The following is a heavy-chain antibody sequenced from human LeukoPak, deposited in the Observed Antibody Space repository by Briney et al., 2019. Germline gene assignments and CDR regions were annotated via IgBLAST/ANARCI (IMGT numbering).Heavy chain of an antibody. CDR1: SGSINSYY. D-gene: IGHD3-16*01. Sequence: SETLSLTCTVSSGSINSYYWGWVRQPAGRGLEWIGRIYTTGRTDYNPSLKSRLTMSVDTSKRQFSLNLRSVTAADTAIYYCARHGYTASHYFLDFWSQGTLVTVSS. J-gene: IGHJ4*02. CDR2: IYTTGRT. CDR3: ARHGYTASHYFLDF. V-gene: IGHV4-4*07.